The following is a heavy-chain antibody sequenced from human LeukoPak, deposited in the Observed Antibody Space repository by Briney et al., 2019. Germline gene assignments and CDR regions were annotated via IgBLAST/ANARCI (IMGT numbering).Heavy chain of an antibody. Sequence: KSSETLSLTCAVYGGSFGGYHWTWIRQSPGKGLEWIGDINPSGSTYYNPSLKSRLTISVDTSKNQFSLKLRSVTAADTAVYYCARGRHDITMIVVVMTSVSYYLDVWGKGTTVTVS. CDR2: INPSGST. J-gene: IGHJ6*03. CDR1: GGSFGGYH. D-gene: IGHD3-22*01. V-gene: IGHV4-34*01. CDR3: ARGRHDITMIVVVMTSVSYYLDV.